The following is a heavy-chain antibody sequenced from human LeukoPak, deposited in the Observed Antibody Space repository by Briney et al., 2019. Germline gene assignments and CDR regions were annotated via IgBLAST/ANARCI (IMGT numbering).Heavy chain of an antibody. D-gene: IGHD3-16*01. CDR2: IYYSGST. CDR1: GGSISSNSFY. CDR3: ARQGADYFYYYIDV. Sequence: SETLSLTCSVSGGSISSNSFYWGWIRQPPGKGLEWIGSIYYSGSTFYNSSLESRVSLSVDMSKNQLSLKLTSMAAADTAVYYCARQGADYFYYYIDVWGEGTAVAVSS. J-gene: IGHJ6*03. V-gene: IGHV4-39*01.